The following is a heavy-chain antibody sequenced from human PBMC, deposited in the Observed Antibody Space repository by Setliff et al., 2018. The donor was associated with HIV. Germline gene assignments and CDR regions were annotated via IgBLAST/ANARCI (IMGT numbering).Heavy chain of an antibody. J-gene: IGHJ4*02. CDR2: IDPSDFYI. D-gene: IGHD5-18*01. CDR1: GYSFTNYW. CDR3: ARQPRGYSYGDGVYLDH. V-gene: IGHV5-10-1*01. Sequence: PGESLKISCQGSGYSFTNYWINWVRQMPGKGLEWMGRIDPSDFYIKYSPSFQGHVTISADRSITTAYLQWSSLRASDTDTYYCARQPRGYSYGDGVYLDHWGQGTPVAVSS.